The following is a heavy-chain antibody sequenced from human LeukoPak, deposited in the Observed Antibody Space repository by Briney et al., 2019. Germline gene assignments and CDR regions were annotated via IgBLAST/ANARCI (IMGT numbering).Heavy chain of an antibody. J-gene: IGHJ4*02. CDR2: ITPLLGKT. V-gene: IGHV1-69*10. Sequence: SVKVSCKASGGGFSSYLFTWVRQARGQGLERMGGITPLLGKTSNAERFQGRVTITADEATRTVYMELSSLRSEDTAVYYCARTEALSGTALAHWGQGTLVTVSS. CDR1: GGGFSSYL. D-gene: IGHD1-7*01. CDR3: ARTEALSGTALAH.